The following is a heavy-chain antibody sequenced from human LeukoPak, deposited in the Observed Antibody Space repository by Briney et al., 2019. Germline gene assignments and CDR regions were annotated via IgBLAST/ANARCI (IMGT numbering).Heavy chain of an antibody. V-gene: IGHV5-51*01. D-gene: IGHD1-26*01. CDR1: GYSFTTHW. Sequence: GEFLKISCKASGYSFTTHWIGWVRQMPGKGLEWMGIIYPDDSDTKYSPSFQGQVTISADKSISTAFLQWSSLKASDTAMYYCASATGSYSYFDYWGQGTLVTVSS. CDR3: ASATGSYSYFDY. CDR2: IYPDDSDT. J-gene: IGHJ4*02.